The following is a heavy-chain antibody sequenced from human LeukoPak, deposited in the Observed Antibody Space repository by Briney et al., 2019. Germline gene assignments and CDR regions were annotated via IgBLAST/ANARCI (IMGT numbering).Heavy chain of an antibody. CDR2: IYHIGST. D-gene: IGHD6-19*01. CDR3: ARSRVAAVSSYYFDY. Sequence: PSETLSLTCAVSGGSISSSNWWSWARQPPGKGLEWIGEIYHIGSTNYNPSLKSRVTISVDKSRNQFSLKLRSVTAADTAIYYCARSRVAAVSSYYFDYWGQGTLVTVSS. CDR1: GGSISSSNW. V-gene: IGHV4-4*02. J-gene: IGHJ4*02.